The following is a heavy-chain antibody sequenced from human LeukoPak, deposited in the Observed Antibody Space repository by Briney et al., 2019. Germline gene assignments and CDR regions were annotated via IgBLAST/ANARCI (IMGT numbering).Heavy chain of an antibody. D-gene: IGHD3-10*01. V-gene: IGHV4-61*02. J-gene: IGHJ6*03. Sequence: PSETLSLTCTVSGGSISSGSYYGRWIRQPAGEGLEWIGRIYTSGSTNYNPSLKSRVTISVDTSKNQFSLKLSSVTAADTAVYYCARGATMVRIHYYYYMDVWGKGTTVTVSS. CDR1: GGSISSGSYY. CDR3: ARGATMVRIHYYYYMDV. CDR2: IYTSGST.